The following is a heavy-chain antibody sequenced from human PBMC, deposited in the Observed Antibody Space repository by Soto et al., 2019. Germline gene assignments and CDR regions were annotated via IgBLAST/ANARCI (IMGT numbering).Heavy chain of an antibody. CDR1: GGSISSSNW. D-gene: IGHD6-13*01. Sequence: QVQLQESGPGLVKPSGTLSLTCAVSGGSISSSNWWSWVRQPPGKGLEWIGEIYHSGRTNYNPSLKSRVTISVDKSKNQFSLKLSSVTAADTAVYYCARVLGQQLVLGYYYYGMDVWGQGTTVTVSS. CDR2: IYHSGRT. J-gene: IGHJ6*02. CDR3: ARVLGQQLVLGYYYYGMDV. V-gene: IGHV4-4*02.